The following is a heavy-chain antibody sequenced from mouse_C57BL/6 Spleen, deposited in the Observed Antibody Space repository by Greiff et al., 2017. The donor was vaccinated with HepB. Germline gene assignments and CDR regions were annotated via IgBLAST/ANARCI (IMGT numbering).Heavy chain of an antibody. CDR3: ARDKHSDYCGSSYYFDY. CDR2: INYDGSST. CDR1: GFTFSDYY. Sequence: EVQGVESEGGLVQPGSSMKLSCTASGFTFSDYYMAWVRQVPEKGLEWVAHINYDGSSTYYLDSFKSRFIISRDNAKNILYLQMSNLKSEYTATYYCARDKHSDYCGSSYYFDYWGQGTTLTVSS. V-gene: IGHV5-16*01. D-gene: IGHD1-1*01. J-gene: IGHJ2*01.